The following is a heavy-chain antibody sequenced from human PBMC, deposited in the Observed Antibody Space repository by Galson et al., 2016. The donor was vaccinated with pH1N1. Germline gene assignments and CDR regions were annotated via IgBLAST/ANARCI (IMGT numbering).Heavy chain of an antibody. J-gene: IGHJ6*02. CDR3: ARGGVTILGIVNPAFGMDV. CDR1: GFTFSSHG. CDR2: IGYDGSTI. Sequence: SLRLSCAASGFTFSSHGMHWVRQAPGKGLEWVALIGYDGSTIHYVESVKGRFTISRDNSKNTVYLQMSSLRAEDTAVYYCARGGVTILGIVNPAFGMDVWGQGTTVTVSS. V-gene: IGHV3-33*01. D-gene: IGHD3-3*01.